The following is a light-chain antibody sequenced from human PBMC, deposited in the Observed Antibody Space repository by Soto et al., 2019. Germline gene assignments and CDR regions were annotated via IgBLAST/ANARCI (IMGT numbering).Light chain of an antibody. CDR2: EVS. CDR1: SSDVGGYNY. Sequence: QSALTQPPSASGSPGQSVTISCTGTSSDVGGYNYVSWYQQHPGKAPKLMIYEVSKRPSGVPDRFSGSKSGNTASLTVAGLQADDDDDYYCSSYSGGNNFFFGTGTKVTVL. CDR3: SSYSGGNNFF. V-gene: IGLV2-8*01. J-gene: IGLJ1*01.